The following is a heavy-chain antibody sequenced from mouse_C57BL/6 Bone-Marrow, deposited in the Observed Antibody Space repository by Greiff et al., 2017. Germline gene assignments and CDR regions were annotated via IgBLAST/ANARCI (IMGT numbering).Heavy chain of an antibody. J-gene: IGHJ4*01. CDR1: GFTFSDYG. CDR2: ISSGSSTI. CDR3: ARYRAMAY. V-gene: IGHV5-17*01. Sequence: EVKLVESGGGLVKPGGSLKLSCAASGFTFSDYGMHWVRQAPEKGLEWVAYISSGSSTIYYADTVKGRFTISRDNAKNTLFLQMTSLRSEDTAMYYCARYRAMAYWGQGTSVTVSS.